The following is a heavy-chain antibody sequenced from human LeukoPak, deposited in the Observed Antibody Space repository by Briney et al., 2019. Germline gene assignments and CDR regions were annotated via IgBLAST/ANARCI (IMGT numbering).Heavy chain of an antibody. CDR3: AGDSRITMVRGVTDY. J-gene: IGHJ4*02. CDR2: ISSSSGTI. D-gene: IGHD3-10*01. V-gene: IGHV3-48*04. CDR1: GFTFSSYN. Sequence: GGSLRLSCAASGFTFSSYNLNWVRQAPGKGLEWVSYISSSSGTIYYADSVKGRFTISRDNAKNSLYLQMNSLRAEDTAVYYCAGDSRITMVRGVTDYWGQGTLVTVSS.